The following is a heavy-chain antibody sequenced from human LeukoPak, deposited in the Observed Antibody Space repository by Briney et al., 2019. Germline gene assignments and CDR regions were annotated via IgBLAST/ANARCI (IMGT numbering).Heavy chain of an antibody. D-gene: IGHD3-22*01. Sequence: PSEPLTLPCTVSGGSFSSSSYYWGCIRQPPGKGLEWIGSIYYSGSTYYNPSLKSRVTISVDTSKNQFSLKLSSVTAADTAVYYCAREPSYYYDSSGYYVDYWGQGTLVTVSS. V-gene: IGHV4-39*02. J-gene: IGHJ4*02. CDR2: IYYSGST. CDR3: AREPSYYYDSSGYYVDY. CDR1: GGSFSSSSYY.